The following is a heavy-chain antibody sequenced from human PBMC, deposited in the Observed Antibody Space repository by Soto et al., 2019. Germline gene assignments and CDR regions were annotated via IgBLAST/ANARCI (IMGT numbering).Heavy chain of an antibody. Sequence: PSETLSLTCAVSSGSISSSNWWSWVRQPPGQGLEWIGEIYHSGSTNYNPSLKSRVTISVDKSKNQFSLKLSSVTAADTAVYYCARGRLAYSSSLDYHYYYMDVWGKGTTVTVSS. CDR1: SGSISSSNW. CDR3: ARGRLAYSSSLDYHYYYMDV. CDR2: IYHSGST. J-gene: IGHJ6*03. D-gene: IGHD6-6*01. V-gene: IGHV4-4*02.